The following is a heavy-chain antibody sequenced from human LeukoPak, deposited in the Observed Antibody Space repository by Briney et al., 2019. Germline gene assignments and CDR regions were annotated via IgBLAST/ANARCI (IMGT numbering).Heavy chain of an antibody. CDR2: IYTSGST. J-gene: IGHJ4*02. V-gene: IGHV4-61*02. D-gene: IGHD6-13*01. Sequence: PSETLSLTCTVSGGSISSGSYYWSWIRQPAGKGLEWIGRIYTSGSTNYNPSLKSRVTISVHTSKNQFSLKLSSVTAADTAVYYCARGSAEFDYWGQGTLVTVSS. CDR3: ARGSAEFDY. CDR1: GGSISSGSYY.